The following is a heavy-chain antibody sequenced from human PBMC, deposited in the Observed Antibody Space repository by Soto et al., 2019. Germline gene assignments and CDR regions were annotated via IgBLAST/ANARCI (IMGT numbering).Heavy chain of an antibody. V-gene: IGHV4-31*03. CDR3: ARDQAIGGTAY. CDR1: GGSISSGSYY. J-gene: IGHJ4*02. D-gene: IGHD1-26*01. Sequence: QVQLQESGPGLVKPSQTLSLTCTVSGGSISSGSYYWSWIRQHPGKGLEWIGYIYYSESNYYNPSLNSRVNISVDTSKNQFSLKLSSVTAADTAVYYCARDQAIGGTAYWGQGTLVTVSS. CDR2: IYYSESN.